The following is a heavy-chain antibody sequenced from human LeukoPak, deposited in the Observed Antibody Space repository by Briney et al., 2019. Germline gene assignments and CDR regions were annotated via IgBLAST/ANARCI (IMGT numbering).Heavy chain of an antibody. J-gene: IGHJ4*02. CDR3: ARDPRGGTLDY. CDR2: ISSSGSTI. CDR1: GFTFSSYE. D-gene: IGHD3-10*01. Sequence: GGSLRLSCAASGFTFSSYEMNWVRQAPGKGLEWVSYISSSGSTIYYADSVKGRFTISRDNAKNSLYLQMNSLRAEDTAVYYCARDPRGGTLDYWGQGTLVTVSS. V-gene: IGHV3-48*03.